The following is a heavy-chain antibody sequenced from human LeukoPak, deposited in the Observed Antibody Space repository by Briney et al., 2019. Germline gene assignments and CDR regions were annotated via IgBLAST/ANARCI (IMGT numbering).Heavy chain of an antibody. V-gene: IGHV3-48*04. CDR2: ISSSSSTI. D-gene: IGHD2-2*01. Sequence: GGSLRLPCAASGFTFSSYSMNWVRQAPGKGLEWVSYISSSSSTIYYADSVKGRFTISRDNAKNSLYLQMNSLRAEDTAVYYCASTADIVVVPAATTSDYWGQGTLVTVSS. J-gene: IGHJ4*02. CDR1: GFTFSSYS. CDR3: ASTADIVVVPAATTSDY.